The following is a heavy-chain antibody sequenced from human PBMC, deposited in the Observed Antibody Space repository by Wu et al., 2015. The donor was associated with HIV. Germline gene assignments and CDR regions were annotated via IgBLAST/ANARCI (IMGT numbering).Heavy chain of an antibody. V-gene: IGHV1-69*05. CDR2: ITPIFTTA. D-gene: IGHD6-19*01. J-gene: IGHJ3*02. CDR3: ARRLVLAGSASDI. CDR1: GGTFSNYA. Sequence: QVQLVQSGAEVKKPGSSVKVSCKASGGTFSNYAISWVRQAPGQGLEWMGGITPIFTTAKYAQKFQGRVTITRDESSSTAYMELSSLRSEDTAVYFCARRLVLAGSASDIVGLGTMVTVSS.